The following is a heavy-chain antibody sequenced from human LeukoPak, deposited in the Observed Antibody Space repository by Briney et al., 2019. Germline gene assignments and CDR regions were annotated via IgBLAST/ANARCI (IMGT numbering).Heavy chain of an antibody. D-gene: IGHD3-22*01. CDR1: GFSVSRYW. CDR3: ARDLTGPYDQ. V-gene: IGHV3-74*01. Sequence: PGKSLRPSCAASGFSVSRYWMHWVRQAPGKGLVWVARINVEGNYIDYAESVKGRFTISRDSAKNTLYLQMNSVRAEDTAVYSCARDLTGPYDQWGQGTLVTVSS. J-gene: IGHJ4*02. CDR2: INVEGNYI.